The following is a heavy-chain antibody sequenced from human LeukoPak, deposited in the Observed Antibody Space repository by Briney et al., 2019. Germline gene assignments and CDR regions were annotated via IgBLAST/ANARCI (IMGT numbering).Heavy chain of an antibody. CDR1: GYTFTSYG. Sequence: ASVKVSCKASGYTFTSYGISWVRQAPGQGLEWMGWMSAYNGNTNFAQKLHGRVTKTTDTSTSTACMERRSLSSDERAVYYCARGGAFDYWGQGTLVTVSS. V-gene: IGHV1-18*01. D-gene: IGHD3-16*01. CDR3: ARGGAFDY. J-gene: IGHJ4*02. CDR2: MSAYNGNT.